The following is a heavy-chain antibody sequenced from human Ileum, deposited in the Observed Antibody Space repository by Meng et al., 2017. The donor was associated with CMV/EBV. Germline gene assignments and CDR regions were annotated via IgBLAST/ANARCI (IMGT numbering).Heavy chain of an antibody. CDR1: GYTFTSYD. CDR3: ATTPGFGVVTKYYFDY. D-gene: IGHD3-3*01. Sequence: ASVKVSCKASGYTFTSYDINWVRQATGQGLEWMGWMNPNSGNTGYAQKFQGRLTITADKSTTTAYMELSSLRSEDTAVYYCATTPGFGVVTKYYFDYWGQGALVTVSS. V-gene: IGHV1-8*03. CDR2: MNPNSGNT. J-gene: IGHJ4*02.